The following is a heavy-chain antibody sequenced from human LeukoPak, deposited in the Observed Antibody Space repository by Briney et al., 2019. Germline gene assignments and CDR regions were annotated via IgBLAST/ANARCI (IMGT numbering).Heavy chain of an antibody. CDR2: INWNGGIT. Sequence: GGSLRLSCAASGFTFDDYGMSWVRQAPGKGLEWVSGINWNGGITGYAYSVKGRFTISRDNAKNSMYLQRNSLRAEDTALYYCARNVGVLRYFDWPAGGAWFDPWGQGTLVTVSS. CDR3: ARNVGVLRYFDWPAGGAWFDP. J-gene: IGHJ5*02. D-gene: IGHD3-9*01. V-gene: IGHV3-20*04. CDR1: GFTFDDYG.